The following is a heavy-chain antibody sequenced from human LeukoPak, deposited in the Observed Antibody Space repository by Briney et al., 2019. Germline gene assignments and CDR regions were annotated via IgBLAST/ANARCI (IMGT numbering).Heavy chain of an antibody. CDR3: ARDQFFHSPYYDDEGLRWFDP. CDR1: GFTFSSYA. V-gene: IGHV3-23*01. J-gene: IGHJ5*02. CDR2: ISGSGGST. D-gene: IGHD3-22*01. Sequence: GGSLRLSCAASGFTFSSYAMSWVRQAPGKGLEWVSAISGSGGSTYYADSVKGRFTITRDNSKNTLYLQMNSLRAEDTAVYYCARDQFFHSPYYDDEGLRWFDPWGQGTLVTVSS.